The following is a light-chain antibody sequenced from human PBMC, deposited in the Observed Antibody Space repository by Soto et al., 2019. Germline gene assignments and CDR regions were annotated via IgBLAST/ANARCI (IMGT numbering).Light chain of an antibody. J-gene: IGLJ1*01. CDR2: EVS. Sequence: QSVLTQPASVSGSPGQSITISCTGTSSDVGGYNYVSWYQQHPGKAPKLMIYEVSNRPSGVSNRFSGSKPGNTASLTISGLQAEDEADYYCSSYTSSSTYVXGTGTKVTV. V-gene: IGLV2-14*01. CDR3: SSYTSSSTYV. CDR1: SSDVGGYNY.